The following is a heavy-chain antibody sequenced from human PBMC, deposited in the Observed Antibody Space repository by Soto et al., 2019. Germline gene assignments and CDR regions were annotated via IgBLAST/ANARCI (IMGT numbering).Heavy chain of an antibody. CDR2: IYYSGST. D-gene: IGHD5-18*01. J-gene: IGHJ4*02. CDR3: ARLEVDGTAMANFDY. CDR1: GGSISSSSYY. Sequence: SETLSLTCTVSGGSISSSSYYWGWIRQPPGKGLEWIGSIYYSGSTYYNPSLKSRVTISVDTSKNQFSLKLSSVTAADTAVYYCARLEVDGTAMANFDYWGQGTLVTVSS. V-gene: IGHV4-39*01.